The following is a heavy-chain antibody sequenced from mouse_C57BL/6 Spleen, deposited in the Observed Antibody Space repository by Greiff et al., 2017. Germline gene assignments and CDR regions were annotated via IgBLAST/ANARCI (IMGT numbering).Heavy chain of an antibody. Sequence: VMLVESGPGLVQPSQSLSITCTVSGFSLTSYGVHWVRQSPGKGLEWLGVIWSGGSTDYNAAFISRLSISKDNSKSQVFLKMNSLQADDTATYYCARNLESNFPIDYWGQGTTLTVSS. D-gene: IGHD2-5*01. CDR3: ARNLESNFPIDY. J-gene: IGHJ2*01. V-gene: IGHV2-2*01. CDR2: IWSGGST. CDR1: GFSLTSYG.